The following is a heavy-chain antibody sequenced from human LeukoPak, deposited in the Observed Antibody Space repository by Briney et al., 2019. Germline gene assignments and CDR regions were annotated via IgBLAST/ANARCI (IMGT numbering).Heavy chain of an antibody. V-gene: IGHV3-33*06. CDR3: AKGYSFDFGWSFDS. J-gene: IGHJ3*02. D-gene: IGHD5-18*01. CDR2: IWYDGSNK. CDR1: GFIFSRHG. Sequence: GGSLTVTRAASGFIFSRHGMHWVRQAPGKGLEWVAVIWYDGSNKYYGDSVKGRFTISRDNPKNTLYLEMNSLRAEDTAVYYCAKGYSFDFGWSFDSWGQGTMVTVSS.